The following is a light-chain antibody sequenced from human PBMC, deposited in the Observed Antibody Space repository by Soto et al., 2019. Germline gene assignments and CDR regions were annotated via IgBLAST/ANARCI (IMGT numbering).Light chain of an antibody. CDR2: AAS. J-gene: IGKJ5*01. V-gene: IGKV3-15*01. CDR1: QSISRN. Sequence: EIVMTQSPATLSVSPVERATLSCRASQSISRNLAWCQQKPGQAPRLLIYAASTRATGLPARFSGSGSGTEFTLTISSLQSEDFAVYSCQQYNNWPLTFGQGTRLEI. CDR3: QQYNNWPLT.